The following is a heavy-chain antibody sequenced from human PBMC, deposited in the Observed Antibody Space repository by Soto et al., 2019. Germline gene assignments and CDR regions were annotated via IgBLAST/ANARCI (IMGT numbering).Heavy chain of an antibody. CDR2: INPNSGGT. J-gene: IGHJ6*02. V-gene: IGHV1-2*04. Sequence: QVQLVQSGAEVKKPGASVKVSCKASGYTFTGYYMHWVRQAPGQGLEWMGWINPNSGGTNYAQKFQGWVTMTRDPSISTAYMELSRLRSDDTAVYYCARGGIAAAGSPGYGMDVWGQGTTVTVSS. D-gene: IGHD6-13*01. CDR3: ARGGIAAAGSPGYGMDV. CDR1: GYTFTGYY.